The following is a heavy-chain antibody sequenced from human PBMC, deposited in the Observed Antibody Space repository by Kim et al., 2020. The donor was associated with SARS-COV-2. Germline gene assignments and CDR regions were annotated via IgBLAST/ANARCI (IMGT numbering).Heavy chain of an antibody. Sequence: GGSLRLSCVASGFTFNAYSIKWVRQAPGMGLEWVASIGGDANDIYYRDSVKGRFTISRDNARNSVFLEMNSLKAEDTALYFCVRDPFLTAYFDHWGQGTLVTVSS. CDR3: VRDPFLTAYFDH. CDR1: GFTFNAYS. J-gene: IGHJ4*02. CDR2: IGGDANDI. V-gene: IGHV3-21*01.